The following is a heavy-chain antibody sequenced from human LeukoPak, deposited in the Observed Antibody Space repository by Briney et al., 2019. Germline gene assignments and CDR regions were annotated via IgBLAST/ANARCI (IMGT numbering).Heavy chain of an antibody. CDR3: ARHVAGARVSSWYSSGNGRNWFDP. CDR2: TYYRSKWYN. CDR1: GDSVSSNSAA. Sequence: SQTLSLTCAISGDSVSSNSAAWNWIRQSPSRGLEWLGRTYYRSKWYNDYAVSVKSRITINPDTSKNQFSLQLSSVTAADTAVYYCARHVAGARVSSWYSSGNGRNWFDPWGQGTLVTVSS. D-gene: IGHD6-13*01. J-gene: IGHJ5*02. V-gene: IGHV6-1*01.